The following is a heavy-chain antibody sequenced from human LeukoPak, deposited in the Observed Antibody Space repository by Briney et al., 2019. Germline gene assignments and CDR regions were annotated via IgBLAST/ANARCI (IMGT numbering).Heavy chain of an antibody. J-gene: IGHJ4*02. Sequence: GGSLRLSCAASGFTFSDYYMSWIRQAPGKGLEWVSYISSSGSTIYYADSVKGRFTISRDNAKNTLYLQMNSLRAEDTAVYYCARVSSSSWWALDYWGQGTLVTVSS. CDR1: GFTFSDYY. D-gene: IGHD6-13*01. V-gene: IGHV3-11*04. CDR3: ARVSSSSWWALDY. CDR2: ISSSGSTI.